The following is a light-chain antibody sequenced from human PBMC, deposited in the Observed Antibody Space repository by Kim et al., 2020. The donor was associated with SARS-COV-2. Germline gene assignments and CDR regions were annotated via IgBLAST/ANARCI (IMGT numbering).Light chain of an antibody. V-gene: IGKV3-20*01. J-gene: IGKJ4*01. Sequence: LSPGERATLSCRASQSLTTSYFAWYQQRPGQAPGLLIYDTSKRATGVPDRFSGSGSGTQFTLTISRLEPEDFAVYFCLQYDTSLTFGGGTKVDIK. CDR3: LQYDTSLT. CDR1: QSLTTSY. CDR2: DTS.